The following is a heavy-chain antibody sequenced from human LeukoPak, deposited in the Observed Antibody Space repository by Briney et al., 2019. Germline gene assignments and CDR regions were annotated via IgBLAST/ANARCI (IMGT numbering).Heavy chain of an antibody. Sequence: GGSLRLSCAASEFTFSSYSMNWVRQAPGKGLEWVSSISSSSSYIYYADSVKGRFTISRDNAKNSLYLQMNSLRAEDTAVYYCARVPGYSSSWFDYWGQGTRVTVSS. CDR3: ARVPGYSSSWFDY. CDR1: EFTFSSYS. D-gene: IGHD6-13*01. V-gene: IGHV3-21*01. CDR2: ISSSSSYI. J-gene: IGHJ4*02.